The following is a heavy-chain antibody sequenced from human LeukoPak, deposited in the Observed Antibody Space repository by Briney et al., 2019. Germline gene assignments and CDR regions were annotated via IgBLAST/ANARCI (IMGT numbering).Heavy chain of an antibody. J-gene: IGHJ4*02. CDR3: ARRNYDILTGYYNDYFDY. Sequence: GESLKISCNSSGYXFTSYWIGWVRQMPGKGLEWMGIIYPSDSDARYSPSFQGQVTISADKSINTAYLQWSSLKASDTAMYYCARRNYDILTGYYNDYFDYWGQGTLVTVSS. D-gene: IGHD3-9*01. CDR2: IYPSDSDA. V-gene: IGHV5-51*01. CDR1: GYXFTSYW.